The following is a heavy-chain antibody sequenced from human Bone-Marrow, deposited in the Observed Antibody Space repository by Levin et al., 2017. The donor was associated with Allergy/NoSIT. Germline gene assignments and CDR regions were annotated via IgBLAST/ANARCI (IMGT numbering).Heavy chain of an antibody. D-gene: IGHD2/OR15-2a*01. CDR2: IYYSGST. Sequence: PSATLSLTCTVSGGSISSSSYYWGWIRQPPGKGLEWIGSIYYSGSTYYNPSLKSRVTISVDTSKNQFSLKLSSVTAADTAVYYCARWEYSGASDYWGQGTLVTVSS. CDR1: GGSISSSSYY. V-gene: IGHV4-39*01. CDR3: ARWEYSGASDY. J-gene: IGHJ4*02.